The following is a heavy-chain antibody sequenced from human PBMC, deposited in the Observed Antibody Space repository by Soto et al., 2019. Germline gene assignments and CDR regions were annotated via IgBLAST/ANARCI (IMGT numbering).Heavy chain of an antibody. V-gene: IGHV4-31*03. CDR2: IYYSGST. D-gene: IGHD2-15*01. CDR1: GCSISSGGYY. J-gene: IGHJ4*02. CDR3: ARVVVVGYFDY. Sequence: TLSLTCTVAGCSISSGGYYWSWIRQHPGKGLEWIGYIYYSGSTYYNPSLKSRVTISVDTSKNQFSLKLSSVTAADTAVYYCARVVVVGYFDYWGQGTLVTVSS.